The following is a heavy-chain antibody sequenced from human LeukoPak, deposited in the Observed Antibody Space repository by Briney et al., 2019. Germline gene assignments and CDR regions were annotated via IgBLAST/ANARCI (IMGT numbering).Heavy chain of an antibody. Sequence: SETLSLTCTVSGGSISSGAYYWTWIRQHPEKGLEWIGYMHYSGSTYYNPSLKSRITILVDTSKNQFSLKLSSMTAADTALYYCATYNSGSRNAFDIWGQGTMVTVSS. V-gene: IGHV4-31*03. J-gene: IGHJ3*02. CDR2: MHYSGST. CDR3: ATYNSGSRNAFDI. D-gene: IGHD1-26*01. CDR1: GGSISSGAYY.